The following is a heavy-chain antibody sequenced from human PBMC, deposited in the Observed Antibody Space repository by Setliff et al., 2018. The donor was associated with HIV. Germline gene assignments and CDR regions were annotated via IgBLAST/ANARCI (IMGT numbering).Heavy chain of an antibody. CDR3: AREIGDYYDSSGYYPPTDYYYGMDV. CDR2: ISAYNGNT. J-gene: IGHJ6*02. Sequence: ASVKVSCKASGYTLTSYDISWVRQAPGQGLEWMGWISAYNGNTNYAQKLQGRATMTTDTSTSTAYMELRSLRSDDTAVYYCAREIGDYYDSSGYYPPTDYYYGMDVWGQGTTVTVSS. V-gene: IGHV1-18*01. CDR1: GYTLTSYD. D-gene: IGHD3-22*01.